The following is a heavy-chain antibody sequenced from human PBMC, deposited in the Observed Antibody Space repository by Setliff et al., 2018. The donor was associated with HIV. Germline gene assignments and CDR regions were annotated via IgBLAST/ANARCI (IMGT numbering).Heavy chain of an antibody. J-gene: IGHJ6*03. V-gene: IGHV1-69*10. CDR3: ARDSVARRTLGYYYYMDV. D-gene: IGHD6-6*01. CDR1: GGTFSSYA. Sequence: RASVKVSCKAAGGTFSSYAFNWVRQAPGQGLEWMGGIIPISGITNYAQKFQGRVRFTADRSTSTAYMVLSSLRSEDTAMYYCARDSVARRTLGYYYYMDVWGKGTTVTVSS. CDR2: IIPISGIT.